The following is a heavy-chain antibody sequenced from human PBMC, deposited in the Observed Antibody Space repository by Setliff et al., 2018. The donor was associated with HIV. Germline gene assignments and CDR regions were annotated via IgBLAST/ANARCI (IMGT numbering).Heavy chain of an antibody. J-gene: IGHJ4*02. CDR1: GFTFSSYA. D-gene: IGHD2-2*01. Sequence: GGSLRLSCAASGFTFSSYAMSWVRQAPGKGLEWVTTISGSGGAIHYADSVKGRFTLSRDDSKNTAYLQMNSLRTEDTALYYCARLKSYASSPSSDYWGQGTLVTVS. CDR3: ARLKSYASSPSSDY. V-gene: IGHV3-23*01. CDR2: ISGSGGAI.